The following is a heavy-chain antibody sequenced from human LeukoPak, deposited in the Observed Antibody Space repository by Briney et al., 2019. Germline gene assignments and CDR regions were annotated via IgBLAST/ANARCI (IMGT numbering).Heavy chain of an antibody. J-gene: IGHJ4*02. D-gene: IGHD6-13*01. CDR2: INYSGST. CDR3: ASYMVAADTKYYFDH. V-gene: IGHV4-39*01. Sequence: PSETLSLTCTVSGGSISISNYYWAWMRQPPGKGLEWIGSINYSGSTYYNPSLRSRVTMSVDTSKNQFSLKVSSGTAADTAVYYCASYMVAADTKYYFDHWGQGTLVTVSS. CDR1: GGSISISNYY.